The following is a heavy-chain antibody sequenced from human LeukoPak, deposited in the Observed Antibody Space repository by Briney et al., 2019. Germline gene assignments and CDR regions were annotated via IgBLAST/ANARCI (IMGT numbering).Heavy chain of an antibody. Sequence: GGSLRLSCAASGFTFSDKWMTWVRQAPGKGLEWVAHIKQDGNDKYYVDSVKGRFTISRDNAKNLLHLQMNSLRAEDTAVYYCARGGGYGSFDYWGLGALVIVSS. V-gene: IGHV3-7*01. CDR3: ARGGGYGSFDY. CDR1: GFTFSDKW. J-gene: IGHJ4*02. CDR2: IKQDGNDK. D-gene: IGHD5-12*01.